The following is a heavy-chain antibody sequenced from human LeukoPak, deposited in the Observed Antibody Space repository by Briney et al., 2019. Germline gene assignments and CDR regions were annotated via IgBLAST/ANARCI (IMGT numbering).Heavy chain of an antibody. CDR2: INHSGST. CDR1: GGSFSGYY. J-gene: IGHJ6*02. V-gene: IGHV4-34*01. CDR3: ARGPTVPWGDYYYGMDV. Sequence: SETLSLTCAVYGGSFSGYYWSWIRQPPGKGLEWIGEINHSGSTNYNPSPKSRATISVDTSKNQFSLKLSSVPAADTAVYYCARGPTVPWGDYYYGMDVWGQGTTVTVSS. D-gene: IGHD4-17*01.